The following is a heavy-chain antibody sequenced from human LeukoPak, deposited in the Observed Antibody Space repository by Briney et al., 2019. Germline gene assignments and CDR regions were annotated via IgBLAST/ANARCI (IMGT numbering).Heavy chain of an antibody. Sequence: PGGSLRLSCAASGFTFSSYAMSWVRQAPGKGLEWVSSISSSSSYIYYADSVKGRFTISRDNAKNSLYLQMNSLRAEDTAVYYCAKAIFGVVLGAFDIWGQGTMVTVSS. CDR1: GFTFSSYA. CDR2: ISSSSSYI. CDR3: AKAIFGVVLGAFDI. V-gene: IGHV3-21*01. J-gene: IGHJ3*02. D-gene: IGHD3-3*01.